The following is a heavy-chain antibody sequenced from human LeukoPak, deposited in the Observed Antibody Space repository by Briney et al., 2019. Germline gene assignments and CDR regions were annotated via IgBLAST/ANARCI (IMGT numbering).Heavy chain of an antibody. CDR3: AEHAYCGGDCYYPYYFDY. CDR1: GFTFSSYA. J-gene: IGHJ4*02. CDR2: ISGSSGST. Sequence: GGSLRLSCAASGFTFSSYAMSWVRQAPGKGLEWISAISGSSGSTYYADSVKGRFTISRDNSKNTLYLQMNSLRAEDTAVYYCAEHAYCGGDCYYPYYFDYWGQGTLVTVSS. V-gene: IGHV3-23*01. D-gene: IGHD2-21*02.